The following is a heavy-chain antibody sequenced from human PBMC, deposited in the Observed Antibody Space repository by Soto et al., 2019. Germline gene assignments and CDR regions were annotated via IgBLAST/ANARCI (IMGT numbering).Heavy chain of an antibody. D-gene: IGHD6-13*01. CDR1: GGSISSSSHY. V-gene: IGHV4-39*01. CDR2: IYYRGSA. Sequence: QLQLQESGPGLVKPSETLSLTCSVSGGSISSSSHYWGWIRQSPGKGLDWIGSIYYRGSAYYNPTLKSRVTISVDTSKNQFSLKLRSVTAADTSVYYCARHPGIAAHFDFWGQGTLVTVSS. CDR3: ARHPGIAAHFDF. J-gene: IGHJ4*02.